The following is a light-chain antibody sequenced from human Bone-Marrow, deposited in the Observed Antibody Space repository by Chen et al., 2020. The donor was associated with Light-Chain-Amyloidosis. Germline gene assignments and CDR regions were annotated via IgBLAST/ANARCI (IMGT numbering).Light chain of an antibody. V-gene: IGKV2-30*01. J-gene: IGKJ1*01. CDR3: MQGTHWPWT. Sequence: DVVLTRSLVTRPVTLGQLASISWRSSQSLVYSDGNSYLNWFQQRRGQSPMRLIYKASTRDSGVPDRFSASGSGTDFTLMISRVEADDVGVYYCMQGTHWPWTFGQGTKVEI. CDR1: QSLVYSDGNSY. CDR2: KAS.